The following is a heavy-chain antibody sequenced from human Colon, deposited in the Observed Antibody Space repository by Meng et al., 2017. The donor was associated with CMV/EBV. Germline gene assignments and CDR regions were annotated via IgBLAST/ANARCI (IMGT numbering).Heavy chain of an antibody. V-gene: IGHV4-61*01. CDR3: ARDVVLPAPILDP. D-gene: IGHD2-2*01. CDR2: IHNTGNT. CDR1: GGSGTSNNDY. J-gene: IGHJ5*02. Sequence: GSGGSGTSNNDYRNWLRQPTGKELEWIGYIHNTGNTNFNPSLKIRVTMSIATSKNQFSLTLFSVTTADTAVYYCARDVVLPAPILDPWGQGTLVTVSS.